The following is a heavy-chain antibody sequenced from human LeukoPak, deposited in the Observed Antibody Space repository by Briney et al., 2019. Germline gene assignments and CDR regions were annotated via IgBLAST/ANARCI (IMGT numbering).Heavy chain of an antibody. Sequence: SETLSLTCTVSGDSISTSNSYWGWIRQPPGKGLEWIGSIYYSGNTYYNASLKSRVTISVDTSKNQFSLKLSSVTAADTAVYYCAREGGYYGSGSYSGCDYWGQGTPVTVSS. D-gene: IGHD3-10*01. V-gene: IGHV4-39*02. CDR1: GDSISTSNSY. J-gene: IGHJ4*02. CDR3: AREGGYYGSGSYSGCDY. CDR2: IYYSGNT.